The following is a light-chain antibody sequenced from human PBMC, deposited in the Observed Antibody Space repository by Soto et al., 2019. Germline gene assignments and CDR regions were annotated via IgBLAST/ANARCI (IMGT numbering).Light chain of an antibody. V-gene: IGKV2-30*02. Sequence: DVVVTQSPLSLPVTLGQAASISCRSSQSLVHSDGNTYLSWFHQRTGQSPRRLIYKVSNRDSGVPDRVSGSGSGTDFTLKSSRVEAEDVGVDYCMQGSHWPQITFGQGTRLEIK. J-gene: IGKJ5*01. CDR1: QSLVHSDGNTY. CDR3: MQGSHWPQIT. CDR2: KVS.